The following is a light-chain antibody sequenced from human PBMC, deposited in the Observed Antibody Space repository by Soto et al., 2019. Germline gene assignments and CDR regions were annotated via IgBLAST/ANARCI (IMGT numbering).Light chain of an antibody. J-gene: IGLJ2*01. Sequence: QSVLTQPASVSGSPGQSITISCTGTSSDVGGYNYVSWYQQHPGKAPKLMIYEVSNRPSGVSNRFSGSKSGNTASLTISGLQAEDEADYYCSSYTSSSTDVVFGGVTKVTVL. V-gene: IGLV2-14*01. CDR2: EVS. CDR3: SSYTSSSTDVV. CDR1: SSDVGGYNY.